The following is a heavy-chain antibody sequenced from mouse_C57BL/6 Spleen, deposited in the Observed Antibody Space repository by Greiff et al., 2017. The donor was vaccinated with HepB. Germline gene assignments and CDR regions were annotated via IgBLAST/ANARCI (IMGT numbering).Heavy chain of an antibody. CDR1: GFSLTSYG. V-gene: IGHV2-2*01. J-gene: IGHJ4*01. D-gene: IGHD1-1*01. CDR2: IWSGGST. CDR3: ASYYYGYYYAMDY. Sequence: VQLKESGPGLVQPSQSLSITCTVSGFSLTSYGVHWVRQSPGKGLEWLGVIWSGGSTDYNAAFISRLSISKDNSKSQVFFKMNSLQADDTAIYYCASYYYGYYYAMDYWGQGTSVTVSS.